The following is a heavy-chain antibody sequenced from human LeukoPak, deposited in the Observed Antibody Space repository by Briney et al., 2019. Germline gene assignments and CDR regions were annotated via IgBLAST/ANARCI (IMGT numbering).Heavy chain of an antibody. J-gene: IGHJ4*02. Sequence: PGGPLGLSCAASGFTFSSYGMHWVRQAPGKGLEWVAVIWYDGSNKYYADSVKGRFTISRDNSKNTLYLQMNSLRAEDTAVYYCARGIVVVTAADYYFDYWGQGTLVTVSS. CDR2: IWYDGSNK. CDR1: GFTFSSYG. D-gene: IGHD2-21*02. CDR3: ARGIVVVTAADYYFDY. V-gene: IGHV3-33*01.